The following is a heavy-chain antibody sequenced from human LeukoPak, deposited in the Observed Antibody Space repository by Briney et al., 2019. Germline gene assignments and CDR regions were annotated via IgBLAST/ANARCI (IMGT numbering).Heavy chain of an antibody. D-gene: IGHD4-23*01. V-gene: IGHV4-59*01. J-gene: IGHJ4*02. CDR1: GGSISTYY. CDR3: ARDDGGY. Sequence: PSETLSLTCTVSGGSISTYYWSWVRQPPGKGLEWIGYIYYSGSTNYNPSLKSRVTISVDTSKNQFSLKVNSMTAADTAVYYCARDDGGYWGQGTLVTVSS. CDR2: IYYSGST.